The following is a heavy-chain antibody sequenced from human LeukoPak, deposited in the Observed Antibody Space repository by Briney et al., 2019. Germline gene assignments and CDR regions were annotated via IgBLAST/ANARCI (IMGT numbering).Heavy chain of an antibody. CDR3: ARDSSGYLRYWYFDL. Sequence: SETLSLTCAVSGGSISSSSYYWGCIRQPPGKGLEWIGSIYYSGSTYYNPSLKSRVTVSVDTSKNQFSLKLSSVTAADTAVYYCARDSSGYLRYWYFDLWGRGTLVTVSS. CDR1: GGSISSSSYY. V-gene: IGHV4-39*07. J-gene: IGHJ2*01. D-gene: IGHD3-22*01. CDR2: IYYSGST.